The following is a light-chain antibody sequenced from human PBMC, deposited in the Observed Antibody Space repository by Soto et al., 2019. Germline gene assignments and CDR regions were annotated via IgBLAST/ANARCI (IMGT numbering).Light chain of an antibody. CDR1: SHDVGGFNY. J-gene: IGLJ3*02. CDR3: SSYAGSYTVV. V-gene: IGLV2-11*01. CDR2: EVT. Sequence: QSALTQPRSVSGSPGQSVTISCTGTSHDVGGFNYVSWYQQYPHKAPQLMIYEVTKRPSGVPERFSGSKSGNTASLTISGLQPDDEAEYHCSSYAGSYTVVFGGGTKLTVL.